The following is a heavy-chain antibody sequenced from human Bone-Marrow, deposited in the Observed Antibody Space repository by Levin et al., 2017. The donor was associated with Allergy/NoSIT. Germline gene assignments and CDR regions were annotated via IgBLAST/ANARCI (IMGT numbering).Heavy chain of an antibody. V-gene: IGHV3-23*01. D-gene: IGHD3-10*01. CDR1: GFAFDKYA. Sequence: ASVKVSCVCSGFAFDKYAMTWVRQAPGKGLDWVSVISGSASDTYYADSVKGRFTISRDNAQNTLFLSMNSLTAEDTAIYYCAKDVGHYDSASYYFDSWGQGTLVTVSS. J-gene: IGHJ4*02. CDR2: ISGSASDT. CDR3: AKDVGHYDSASYYFDS.